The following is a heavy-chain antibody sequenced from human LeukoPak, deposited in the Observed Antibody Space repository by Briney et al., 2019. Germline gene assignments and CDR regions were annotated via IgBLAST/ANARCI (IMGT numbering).Heavy chain of an antibody. CDR3: VRHGGLVFVVQAFDP. CDR2: IDYSGST. V-gene: IGHV4-39*01. CDR1: GDSINSSNYY. Sequence: SETLSLTCTVSGDSINSSNYYWAWIRQSPGTGLEWIGSIDYSGSTYYSPSLKSRVSISVDSSKNQFSLKLTSVTASDTALYFCVRHGGLVFVVQAFDPWSRGTLVTVSS. J-gene: IGHJ5*01. D-gene: IGHD2-15*01.